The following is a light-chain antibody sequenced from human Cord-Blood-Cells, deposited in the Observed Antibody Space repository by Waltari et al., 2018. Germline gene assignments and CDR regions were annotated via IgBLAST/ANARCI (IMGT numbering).Light chain of an antibody. CDR1: SSDVGGYNY. CDR3: SSYTSSSTYV. J-gene: IGLJ1*01. V-gene: IGLV2-14*01. CDR2: DVS. Sequence: QSALTQPASVSGSPGQSITISCTGTSSDVGGYNYVSWYQQHPGKAPKLMFYDVSKRPSGVSHRFSGSKSGNTASLTISGLQAEDEADYYCSSYTSSSTYVFGTGTKVTVL.